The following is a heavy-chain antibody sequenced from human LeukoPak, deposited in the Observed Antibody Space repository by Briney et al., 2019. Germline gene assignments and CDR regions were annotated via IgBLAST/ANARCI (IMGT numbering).Heavy chain of an antibody. CDR3: ARDTPPEFTPGDYYYGMDV. J-gene: IGHJ6*02. CDR1: GYTFTINY. Sequence: GASVKVSCKGSGYTFTINYMHWVRQAPGQGLEWMGIINPSGGSTSYAQKFQGRVSMPRDTSTSTVYMELSSLRSEDTAVYYCARDTPPEFTPGDYYYGMDVWGQGTTVTVSS. CDR2: INPSGGST. D-gene: IGHD3-10*01. V-gene: IGHV1-46*01.